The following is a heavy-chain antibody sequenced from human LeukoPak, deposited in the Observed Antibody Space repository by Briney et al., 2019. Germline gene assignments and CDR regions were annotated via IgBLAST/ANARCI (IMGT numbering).Heavy chain of an antibody. D-gene: IGHD3-9*01. CDR1: Y. CDR3: ARIQPNCPSNDDYDILTCYPYYFDY. J-gene: IGHJ4*02. CDR2: IYYSGST. V-gene: IGHV4-61*03. Sequence: YXXXIRQPPGKGXEGIGYIYYSGSTNXNPSLKTPVTISLDTSNTHFSLNLTSLTAADTAVYYCARIQPNCPSNDDYDILTCYPYYFDYWGQGTLVTVSS.